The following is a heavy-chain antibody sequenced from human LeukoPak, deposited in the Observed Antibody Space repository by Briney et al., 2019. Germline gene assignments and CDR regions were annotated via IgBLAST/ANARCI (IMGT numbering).Heavy chain of an antibody. D-gene: IGHD3-10*01. CDR2: IYHSGST. V-gene: IGHV4-30-2*01. CDR3: ARFSSGSYRWFDP. Sequence: SETLSLTCAVSGGSISSGGYSWSWIRQPPGXXXXXXXYIYHSGSTYYNPSLKSRVTISVDRSKNQFSLKLSSVTAADTAVYYCARFSSGSYRWFDPWGQGTLVTVSS. CDR1: GGSISSGGYS. J-gene: IGHJ5*02.